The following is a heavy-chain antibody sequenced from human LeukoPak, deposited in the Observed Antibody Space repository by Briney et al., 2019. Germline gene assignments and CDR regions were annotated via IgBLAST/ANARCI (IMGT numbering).Heavy chain of an antibody. Sequence: PGASLRLSCAASGFTFSSYAMSWVRQAPGKGLVWVSRIDGEGSVTKYTDSVKGRFTISRDNAKNTVYLQMNSLRAEDTAVYYCTTGGSYFFDYWGQGTLVTVSS. CDR2: IDGEGSVT. D-gene: IGHD1-1*01. CDR1: GFTFSSYA. J-gene: IGHJ4*02. V-gene: IGHV3-74*01. CDR3: TTGGSYFFDY.